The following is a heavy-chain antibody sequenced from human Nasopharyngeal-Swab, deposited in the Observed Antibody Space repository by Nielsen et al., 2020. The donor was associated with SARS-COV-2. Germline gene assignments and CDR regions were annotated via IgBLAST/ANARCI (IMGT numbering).Heavy chain of an antibody. Sequence: GGSLRLSCAASGFTFDDYAMHWVRQAPGKGLEWASGISWNSGSIGYADSVKGRFTISRDNAKNSLYLQMNSLRAEDTALYYCALGPYYYGSGSAPTQYGMDVWGQGTTVTVSS. D-gene: IGHD3-10*01. CDR1: GFTFDDYA. J-gene: IGHJ6*02. V-gene: IGHV3-9*01. CDR2: ISWNSGSI. CDR3: ALGPYYYGSGSAPTQYGMDV.